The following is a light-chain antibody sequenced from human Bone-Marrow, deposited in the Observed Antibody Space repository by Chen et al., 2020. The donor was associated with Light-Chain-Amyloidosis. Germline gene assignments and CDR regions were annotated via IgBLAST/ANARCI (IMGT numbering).Light chain of an antibody. Sequence: SYELTPPPSVSVSPGQTARITFSGDELPTKYAYWYQQKPGQAPVLVIHRDTERPSGISERFSGSSSGTTATLTISGVQAEDEADYHCQSADSSGTYEVIFGGGTKLTVL. CDR2: RDT. CDR1: ELPTKY. J-gene: IGLJ2*01. V-gene: IGLV3-25*03. CDR3: QSADSSGTYEVI.